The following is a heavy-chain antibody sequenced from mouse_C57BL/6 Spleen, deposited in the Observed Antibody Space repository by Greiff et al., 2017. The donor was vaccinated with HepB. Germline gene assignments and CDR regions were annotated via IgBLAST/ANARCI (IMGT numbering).Heavy chain of an antibody. D-gene: IGHD2-4*01. Sequence: QVQLQQSGAELVRPGTSVKVSCKASGYAFTNYLIEWVKQRPGQGLEWIGVINPGSGGTNYNEKFKGKATLTADKSSSTAYMQLSSLTSEDSAVYFCARERTWDYDWGDYYAMDYWGQGTSVTVSS. CDR3: ARERTWDYDWGDYYAMDY. CDR2: INPGSGGT. J-gene: IGHJ4*01. CDR1: GYAFTNYL. V-gene: IGHV1-54*01.